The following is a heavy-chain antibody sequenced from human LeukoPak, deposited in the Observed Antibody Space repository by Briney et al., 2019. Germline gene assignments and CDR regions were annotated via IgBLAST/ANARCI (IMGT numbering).Heavy chain of an antibody. CDR3: ARLVNRAFDV. D-gene: IGHD3-9*01. V-gene: IGHV3-7*05. Sequence: GGSLRLSCAASGFTFSSYWMSWVRQAPGKGLEWVANIKADGSGTSYVDSVKGRFTISRDNAKNSLDLQMNSLRAEDTAVYYCARLVNRAFDVWGQGTMVIVSS. CDR2: IKADGSGT. CDR1: GFTFSSYW. J-gene: IGHJ3*01.